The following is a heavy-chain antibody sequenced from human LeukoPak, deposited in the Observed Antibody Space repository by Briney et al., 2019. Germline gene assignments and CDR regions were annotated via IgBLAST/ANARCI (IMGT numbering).Heavy chain of an antibody. V-gene: IGHV3-33*01. CDR1: GFTFSSYG. Sequence: GGSLRLSCAASGFTFSSYGMHWVRQAPGKGLEWVAVIWYDGSNKYYADSVKGRFTISRDNSKNTLYLQMNSLRAEDTAVYYCARDLSSSGPHSPHSMTLDYWGQGTLVTVSS. J-gene: IGHJ4*02. CDR2: IWYDGSNK. CDR3: ARDLSSSGPHSPHSMTLDY. D-gene: IGHD2-15*01.